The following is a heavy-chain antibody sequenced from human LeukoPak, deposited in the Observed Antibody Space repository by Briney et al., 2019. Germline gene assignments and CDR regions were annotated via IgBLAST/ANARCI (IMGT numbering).Heavy chain of an antibody. CDR3: AKVARAPGGSLLPSSPLDFDY. V-gene: IGHV3-30-3*01. CDR1: GFTFSSYA. CDR2: ISYDGSNK. Sequence: PGRSLRLSCAASGFTFSSYAMHWVRQAPGKGLEWVAVISYDGSNKYYADSVKGRFTISRDNSKNTLYLQMNSLRAEDTAVYYCAKVARAPGGSLLPSSPLDFDYWGQGTLVTVSS. D-gene: IGHD4-23*01. J-gene: IGHJ4*02.